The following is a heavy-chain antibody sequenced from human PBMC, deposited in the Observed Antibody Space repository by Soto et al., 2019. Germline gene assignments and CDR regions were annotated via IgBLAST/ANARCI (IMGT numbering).Heavy chain of an antibody. D-gene: IGHD6-13*01. Sequence: PGGSLRLSCAASGFTFSSYGMHWVRQAPGKGLEWVAVISYDGSNKYYADSVKGRFTISRDNSRNTLYLQMNSLRAEDTAVYYCAKDSYSSSWYVGNWFDPWGQGTLVTVSS. CDR1: GFTFSSYG. J-gene: IGHJ5*02. V-gene: IGHV3-30*18. CDR2: ISYDGSNK. CDR3: AKDSYSSSWYVGNWFDP.